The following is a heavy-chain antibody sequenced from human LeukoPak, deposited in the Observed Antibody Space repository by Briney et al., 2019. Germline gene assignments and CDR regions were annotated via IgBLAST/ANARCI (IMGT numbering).Heavy chain of an antibody. CDR2: ISSSSSYI. CDR1: GFTFSSYS. CDR3: ARPYSYGFPFDY. D-gene: IGHD5-18*01. Sequence: GGSLRLSCAASGFTFSSYSMNWVRQAPGKGLGWVSSISSSSSYIYYADSVKGRFTISRDNAKNSLYLQMNSLRAEDTAVYYCARPYSYGFPFDYWGQGTLVTVSS. V-gene: IGHV3-21*01. J-gene: IGHJ4*02.